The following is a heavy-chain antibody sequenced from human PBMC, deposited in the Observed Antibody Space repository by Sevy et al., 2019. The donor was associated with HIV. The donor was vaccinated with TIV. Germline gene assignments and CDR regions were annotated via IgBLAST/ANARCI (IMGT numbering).Heavy chain of an antibody. D-gene: IGHD5-18*01. CDR3: AKARVGGVGYSYVRAHFDY. CDR1: GFTFSSYA. J-gene: IGHJ4*02. Sequence: GGSLRLSCAASGFTFSSYAMSWVRQAPGKGLEWVSAISGSGGSTYYADSVKGRFTISRDNSKNTLYLQMNSLRAEETAVYYCAKARVGGVGYSYVRAHFDYWGQGTLVTVSS. V-gene: IGHV3-23*01. CDR2: ISGSGGST.